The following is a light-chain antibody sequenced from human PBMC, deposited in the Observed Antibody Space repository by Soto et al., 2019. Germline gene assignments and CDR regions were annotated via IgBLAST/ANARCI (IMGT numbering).Light chain of an antibody. CDR1: QSLYNNY. CDR2: AAS. CDR3: HQYGISPWT. V-gene: IGKV3-20*01. Sequence: EIVLTQSPGTLSLSPGERATLPCRASQSLYNNYLAWYQHRPGQAPRVLIYAASSRATGIPDRFSGSASGTDFTLTISRLEPEDFAVYYCHQYGISPWTLGQGTRLEIK. J-gene: IGKJ1*01.